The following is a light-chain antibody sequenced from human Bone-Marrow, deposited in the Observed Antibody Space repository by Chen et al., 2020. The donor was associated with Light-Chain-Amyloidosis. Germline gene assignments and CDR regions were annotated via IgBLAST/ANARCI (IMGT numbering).Light chain of an antibody. J-gene: IGKJ2*01. CDR1: QTIKKNY. CDR2: GAS. V-gene: IGKV3-20*01. CDR3: QQYSTAPRT. Sequence: EIVLTQSPGALSLSPGERVTISCRASQTIKKNYLAWYQQKPGQAPRLLIFGASSRASGVPDRFGGSGSGTDFTLTISRLEPEDFGVYHCQQYSTAPRTFGQGT.